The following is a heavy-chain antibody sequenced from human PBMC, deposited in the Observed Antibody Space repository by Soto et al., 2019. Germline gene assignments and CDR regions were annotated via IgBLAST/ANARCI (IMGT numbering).Heavy chain of an antibody. CDR2: IGTAGDP. J-gene: IGHJ2*01. CDR1: VCPSSSYD. CDR3: ARSPSFTVTNWYFDL. Sequence: QPGESLRLSCAASVCPSSSYDMHWVRQATGKGLEWVSAIGTAGDPYYPGSVKGRFTISRENAKNSLYLQMNSLRAGDTAVYYCARSPSFTVTNWYFDLWGRGNLVTVSS. D-gene: IGHD4-17*01. V-gene: IGHV3-13*05.